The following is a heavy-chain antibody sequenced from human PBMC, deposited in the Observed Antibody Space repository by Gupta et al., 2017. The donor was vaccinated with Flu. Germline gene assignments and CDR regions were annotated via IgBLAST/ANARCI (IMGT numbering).Heavy chain of an antibody. V-gene: IGHV1-69*02. CDR1: GGHFSSYT. CDR3: ARIMSSSYQNYYYYYGMDV. J-gene: IGHJ6*02. D-gene: IGHD6-6*01. Sequence: QVPLVQSGAEVKKPGSSVKVSCKASGGHFSSYTTSWVRQAPGQGLEWMGRIIPILGIANYAQKFQGRVTITADKSTSTAYMELSSLRSEDTAVYYCARIMSSSYQNYYYYYGMDVWGQGTTVTISS. CDR2: IIPILGIA.